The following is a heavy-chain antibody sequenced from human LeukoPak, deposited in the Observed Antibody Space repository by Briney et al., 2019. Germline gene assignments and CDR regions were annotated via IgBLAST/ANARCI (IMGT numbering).Heavy chain of an antibody. CDR3: ASVEIGYCSGGSCYPRY. V-gene: IGHV1-69*04. CDR2: IIPILGIA. D-gene: IGHD2-15*01. CDR1: GGTFSSYA. Sequence: SVKVSCKAAGGTFSSYAVSWVRQAPGQGREWMGRIIPILGIANYAKKFQGRVTITTDKSTSQAYMELSSLRAEDKAVYYCASVEIGYCSGGSCYPRYWGQGTLVTVSS. J-gene: IGHJ4*02.